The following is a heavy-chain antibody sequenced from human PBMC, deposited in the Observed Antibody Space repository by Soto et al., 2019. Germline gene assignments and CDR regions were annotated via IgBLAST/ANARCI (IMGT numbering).Heavy chain of an antibody. D-gene: IGHD2-21*02. CDR3: ARDRDSDDAFEI. J-gene: IGHJ3*02. CDR1: GFTFSSYS. CDR2: ISSSSSYI. Sequence: VQLVESGGGLVQPGGSLRLSCAASGFTFSSYSMNWVRQAPGKGLEWVSSISSSSSYIYYADSVKGRFTISRDNAKNSQYLQMNSLRAEDTAVYYCARDRDSDDAFEIWGQGTMVTVSS. V-gene: IGHV3-21*01.